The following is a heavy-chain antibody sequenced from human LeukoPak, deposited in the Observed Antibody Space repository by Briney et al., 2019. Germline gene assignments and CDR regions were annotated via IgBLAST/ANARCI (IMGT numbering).Heavy chain of an antibody. V-gene: IGHV1-8*01. J-gene: IGHJ6*02. CDR2: MNPNSGNT. CDR1: GYTFTSYD. Sequence: GASVKVSCKASGYTFTSYDINWVRQATGQGLEWMGWMNPNSGNTGYAQKFQGRVTMTRNTSISTAYMELSSLRSEDTAVYYCARVHRTIFGVVYGMDVWGQGTTVTVSS. CDR3: ARVHRTIFGVVYGMDV. D-gene: IGHD3-3*01.